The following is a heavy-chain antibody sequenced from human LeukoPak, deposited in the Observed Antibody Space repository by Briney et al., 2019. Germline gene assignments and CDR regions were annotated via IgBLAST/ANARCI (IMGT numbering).Heavy chain of an antibody. CDR1: GGSFGGYY. CDR2: INHSGST. V-gene: IGHV4-34*01. D-gene: IGHD6-13*01. Sequence: SETLSLTCAVYGGSFGGYYWSWIRQPPGKGLEWIGEINHSGSTNYNPSLKSRVTISVDTSKNQFSLKLSSVTAADTAVYYCARASYSSSWYFDYWGQGTLVTVSS. J-gene: IGHJ4*02. CDR3: ARASYSSSWYFDY.